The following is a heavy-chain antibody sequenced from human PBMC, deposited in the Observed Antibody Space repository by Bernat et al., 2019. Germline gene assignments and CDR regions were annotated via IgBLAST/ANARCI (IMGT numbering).Heavy chain of an antibody. CDR1: GFTFSSYA. CDR3: AKDGALYYYGSGSPDY. CDR2: ISGSGGST. J-gene: IGHJ4*02. V-gene: IGHV3-23*01. Sequence: EVQLLESGGVLVQPGGSLRLSCAASGFTFSSYAMSWVRQAPGKGLEWVSAISGSGGSTYYADSVKGRFTISRDNSKNTLYLQMNSLRAEDTAVDYCAKDGALYYYGSGSPDYWGQGTLVTVSS. D-gene: IGHD3-10*01.